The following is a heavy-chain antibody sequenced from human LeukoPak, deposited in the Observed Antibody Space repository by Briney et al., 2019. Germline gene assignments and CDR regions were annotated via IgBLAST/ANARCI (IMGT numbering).Heavy chain of an antibody. J-gene: IGHJ3*02. CDR3: AQYPDYGGDYDAFDI. CDR1: GFSLTTSGVG. V-gene: IGHV2-5*01. CDR2: INWNNER. D-gene: IGHD4-23*01. Sequence: SGPTLVNPTPARTLTCTFSGFSLTTSGVGVGWVRQPPEKALEWPAHINWNNERSYSPSLKSRLTITKDTSKNQVVLTMTNMDPVDTATYYCAQYPDYGGDYDAFDIWGQGTLVTVSS.